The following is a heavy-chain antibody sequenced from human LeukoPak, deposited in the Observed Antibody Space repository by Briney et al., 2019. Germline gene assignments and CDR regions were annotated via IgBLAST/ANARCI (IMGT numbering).Heavy chain of an antibody. D-gene: IGHD3-22*01. Sequence: GGSLRLSCAASGFTFEVSMHWVRQAPGKSLEWVSLIDWHCTKYYTVSVKGRFHISRDNNKNSLYLQMDTLRSEDSAFYYCVKDLSYESSGSVFDYWGQGTLVTVSP. V-gene: IGHV3-43*01. J-gene: IGHJ4*02. CDR2: IDWHCTK. CDR1: GFTFEVS. CDR3: VKDLSYESSGSVFDY.